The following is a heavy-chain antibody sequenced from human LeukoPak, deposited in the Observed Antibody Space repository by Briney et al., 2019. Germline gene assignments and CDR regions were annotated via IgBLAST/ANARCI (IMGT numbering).Heavy chain of an antibody. Sequence: PSETLSPTCAVSGGSISSGGYSWSWIRQPPGKGLEWIGYIYHSGSTYYNPSLKSRVTISVDRSKNQFSLKLSSVTVADTAVYYCARDPGGWFDPWGQGTLVTVSS. D-gene: IGHD3-10*01. CDR3: ARDPGGWFDP. V-gene: IGHV4-30-2*01. CDR1: GGSISSGGYS. CDR2: IYHSGST. J-gene: IGHJ5*02.